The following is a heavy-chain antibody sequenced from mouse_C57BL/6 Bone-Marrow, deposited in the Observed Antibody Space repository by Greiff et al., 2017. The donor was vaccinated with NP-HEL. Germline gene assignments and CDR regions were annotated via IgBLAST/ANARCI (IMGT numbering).Heavy chain of an antibody. J-gene: IGHJ1*03. Sequence: QVQLQQPGAELVKPGASVKLSCKASGYTFISYWMQWVKQRPGQGLEWIGEIDPSVSYTKYNQKFKGKAPLTVDTSSSTAYMQLSSLTSEDSAVYYCARVVYYYGSSYEYFDVWGTGTTVTVSS. V-gene: IGHV1-50*01. CDR3: ARVVYYYGSSYEYFDV. CDR2: IDPSVSYT. CDR1: GYTFISYW. D-gene: IGHD1-1*01.